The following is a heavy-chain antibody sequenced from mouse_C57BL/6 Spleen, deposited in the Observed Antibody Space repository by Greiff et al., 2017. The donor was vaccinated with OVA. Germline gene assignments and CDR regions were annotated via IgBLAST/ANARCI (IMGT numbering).Heavy chain of an antibody. Sequence: DVQLVESEGGLVQPGSSMKLSCTASGFTFSDYYMAWVRQVPEKGLEWVANINYDGSSTYYLDSLKSRFIISRDNAKNILYLQMSSLKSEDTATYYCARVKGYHGVGAMDYWGQGTSVTVSS. CDR2: INYDGSST. CDR1: GFTFSDYY. V-gene: IGHV5-16*01. CDR3: ARVKGYHGVGAMDY. J-gene: IGHJ4*01. D-gene: IGHD2-13*01.